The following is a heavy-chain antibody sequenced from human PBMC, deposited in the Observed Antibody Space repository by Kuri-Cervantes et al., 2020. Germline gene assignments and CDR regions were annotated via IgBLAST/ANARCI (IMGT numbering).Heavy chain of an antibody. Sequence: SETLSPACTVSGGSVTSGSHYWTWIRQPTGKRQEWIGYIYYSGSSNYNPSVKSRVTISVDTSKNQFSLKVSSVTAADMAVYDCAGGIVVVPAAMDAFDIWGQGTMVTVSS. V-gene: IGHV4-61*01. J-gene: IGHJ3*02. CDR1: GGSVTSGSHY. CDR3: AGGIVVVPAAMDAFDI. CDR2: IYYSGSS. D-gene: IGHD2-2*01.